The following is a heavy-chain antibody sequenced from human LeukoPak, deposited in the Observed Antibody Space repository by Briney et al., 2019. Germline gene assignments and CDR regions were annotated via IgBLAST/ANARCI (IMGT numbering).Heavy chain of an antibody. CDR1: GGSFSGYY. D-gene: IGHD4-11*01. CDR2: INHSGST. J-gene: IGHJ5*02. Sequence: SETLSLTCAVYGGSFSGYYWSWIRQPPGKGLEWIGEINHSGSTNYNPSLKSRVTISVDTSKNQFSLKLSSVTAADTAVYYCARVDYIPQGPSNWFDPWGQGTLVTVSS. CDR3: ARVDYIPQGPSNWFDP. V-gene: IGHV4-34*01.